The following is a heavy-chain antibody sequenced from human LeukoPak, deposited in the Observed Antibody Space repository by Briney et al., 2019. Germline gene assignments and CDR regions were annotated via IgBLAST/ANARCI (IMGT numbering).Heavy chain of an antibody. Sequence: SETLSLTCTGSGGSISSGSYYWSWIRQPAGKGLEWIGRIYTSGSTNYNPSLKSRVTISVDTSKNQFSLKLSSVTAADTAVYYCARETYYYDSSGHDYWGQGTLVTVSS. CDR3: ARETYYYDSSGHDY. CDR1: GGSISSGSYY. V-gene: IGHV4-61*02. D-gene: IGHD3-22*01. CDR2: IYTSGST. J-gene: IGHJ4*02.